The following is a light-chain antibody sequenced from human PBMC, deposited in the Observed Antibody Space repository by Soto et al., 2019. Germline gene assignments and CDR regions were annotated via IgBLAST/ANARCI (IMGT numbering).Light chain of an antibody. V-gene: IGKV1-33*01. CDR2: DAS. CDR1: QDITTH. Sequence: DIQLTQSPSSLSASVGDRVIITCQASQDITTHLNWYQQKPGRSPQLLIFDASNLETGVPSRFSASGCGTHFRFTISGLQPEDVATYYCQHPGTFGQGTKVDIK. J-gene: IGKJ1*01. CDR3: QHPGT.